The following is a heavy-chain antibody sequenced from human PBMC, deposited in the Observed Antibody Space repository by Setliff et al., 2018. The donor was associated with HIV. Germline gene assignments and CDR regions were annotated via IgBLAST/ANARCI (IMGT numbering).Heavy chain of an antibody. CDR2: INHSGST. CDR1: GGSFSGYY. V-gene: IGHV4-34*01. CDR3: ARPLSESYNFWGDAFAI. J-gene: IGHJ3*02. Sequence: SETLSLTCGVHGGSFSGYYWSWIRQPPGKGLEWIGEINHSGSTRYNPSLKSRVTISLDTSQNQFSLKLSSVTAADTAMYYCARPLSESYNFWGDAFAIWGQGTMVTVSS. D-gene: IGHD3-3*01.